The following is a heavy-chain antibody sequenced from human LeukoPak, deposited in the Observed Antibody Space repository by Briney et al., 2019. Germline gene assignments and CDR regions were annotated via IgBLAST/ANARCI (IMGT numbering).Heavy chain of an antibody. Sequence: ASVKVSCKTSGYTFTGHYMHWVRQAPGQGLEWMGSVDPNTGDTNYPQNFQGGVTMTRDTSISTAYMELSSLRYDDTAVYYCARGGWGSSPYFDYWGQGTLVTVSS. CDR2: VDPNTGDT. J-gene: IGHJ4*02. CDR3: ARGGWGSSPYFDY. V-gene: IGHV1-2*02. D-gene: IGHD6-6*01. CDR1: GYTFTGHY.